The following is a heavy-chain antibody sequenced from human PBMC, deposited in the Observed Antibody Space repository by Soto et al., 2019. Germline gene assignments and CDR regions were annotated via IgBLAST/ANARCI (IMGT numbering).Heavy chain of an antibody. D-gene: IGHD3-3*01. V-gene: IGHV4-61*01. Sequence: WETLSLTCTVSGGSVSSGSYYWSWIRQPPGKGLDWIGYIYYSGSTNYNPSLKSRVTISVDTSKNQFSLKLSSVTAADTAVYYCARGLGEHYDFWSGYGYGMDVWGQGTTVTVSS. CDR3: ARGLGEHYDFWSGYGYGMDV. CDR1: GGSVSSGSYY. J-gene: IGHJ6*02. CDR2: IYYSGST.